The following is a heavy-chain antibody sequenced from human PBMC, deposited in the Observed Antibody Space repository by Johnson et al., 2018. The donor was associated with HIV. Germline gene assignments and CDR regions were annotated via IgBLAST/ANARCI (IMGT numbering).Heavy chain of an antibody. Sequence: VQLVESGGGLVQPGASLSLSCAASGFTFSSYGMRWVRQAPGKGLEWVSGISGSGSSTFYADSVKGRFIISRATSKNTLYLQMNSLRAEDTAVYYCARDRTPAADLGYSSGWYDAFDIWGQGTMVTVSS. J-gene: IGHJ3*02. CDR3: ARDRTPAADLGYSSGWYDAFDI. D-gene: IGHD6-19*01. CDR2: ISGSGSST. CDR1: GFTFSSYG. V-gene: IGHV3-23*04.